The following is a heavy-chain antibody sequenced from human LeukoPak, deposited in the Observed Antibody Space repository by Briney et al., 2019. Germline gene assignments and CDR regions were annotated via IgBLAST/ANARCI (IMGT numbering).Heavy chain of an antibody. CDR1: GFTFSSYW. CDR3: ARVAQYCSGGSCYGDYYYMDV. D-gene: IGHD2-15*01. J-gene: IGHJ6*03. CDR2: IKQDGSEK. Sequence: GGSLRLSCAASGFTFSSYWMSWVRQAPGKGLEWVANIKQDGSEKYYVDSVKGRFTISRDNAKNSLYLQMNSLRAEDTAVHYCARVAQYCSGGSCYGDYYYMDVWGKGTTVTVSS. V-gene: IGHV3-7*01.